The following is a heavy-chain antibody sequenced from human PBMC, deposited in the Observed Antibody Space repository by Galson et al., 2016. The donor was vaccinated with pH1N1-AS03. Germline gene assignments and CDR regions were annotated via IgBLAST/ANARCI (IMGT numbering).Heavy chain of an antibody. D-gene: IGHD1-26*01. CDR2: INPSSGGT. J-gene: IGHJ4*02. CDR3: ARGGGSALDS. V-gene: IGHV1-2*02. CDR1: GYIFAYYY. Sequence: SVKVSCKASGYIFAYYYVHWVRQAPGQGLEWMGWINPSSGGTKFAQKFQGTVSMTTDTSTRTAYMELSRLRSDDTAVYYCARGGGSALDSWGQGTLVTVSS.